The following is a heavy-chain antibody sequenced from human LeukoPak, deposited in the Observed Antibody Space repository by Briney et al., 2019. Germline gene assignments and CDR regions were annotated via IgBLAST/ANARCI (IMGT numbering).Heavy chain of an antibody. D-gene: IGHD3-10*01. CDR3: AREMRIGRITMVRGVIRSSNWFDP. CDR1: GGSFSGYY. J-gene: IGHJ5*02. V-gene: IGHV4-34*01. CDR2: INHSGST. Sequence: SETLSLTCAAYGGSFSGYYWSWIRQPPGKGLEWIGEINHSGSTNYNPSLKSRVTISVDTSKNQFSLKLSSVTAADTAVYYCAREMRIGRITMVRGVIRSSNWFDPWGQGTLVTVSS.